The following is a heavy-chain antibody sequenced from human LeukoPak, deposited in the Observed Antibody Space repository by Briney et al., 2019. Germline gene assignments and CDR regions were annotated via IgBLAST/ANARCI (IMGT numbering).Heavy chain of an antibody. J-gene: IGHJ4*02. D-gene: IGHD6-19*01. CDR2: ILPRDSDT. Sequence: GESLKISCKGSGYDFRNYWSGWVRQMPGKGLEYLGLILPRDSDTRYSPSFQGQVTISADKSITTACLQRSILKASDTAMYYCVTSPGSGWFDYWGQGTLVTVSS. CDR1: GYDFRNYW. CDR3: VTSPGSGWFDY. V-gene: IGHV5-51*01.